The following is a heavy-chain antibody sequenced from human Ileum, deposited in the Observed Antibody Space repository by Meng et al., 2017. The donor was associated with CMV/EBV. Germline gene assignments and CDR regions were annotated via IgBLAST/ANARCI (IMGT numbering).Heavy chain of an antibody. J-gene: IGHJ4*02. CDR2: INQSGNT. D-gene: IGHD1-26*01. CDR3: ARGRSIVGATYIDY. V-gene: IGHV4-34*01. CDR1: CGYRSGYY. Sequence: AVFCGYRSGYYWGWIRQPPGKGLEWIGGINQSGNTNYNPSLKSRVAISLGTSGNEFSLKVKSVTAADTAVYYCARGRSIVGATYIDYWGQGTLVTVSS.